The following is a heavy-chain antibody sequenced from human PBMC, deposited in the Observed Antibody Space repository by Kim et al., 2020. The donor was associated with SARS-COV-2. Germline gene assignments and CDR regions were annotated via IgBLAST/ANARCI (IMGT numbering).Heavy chain of an antibody. CDR2: INHSGST. D-gene: IGHD2-2*01. J-gene: IGHJ4*02. CDR1: GGSFSGYY. Sequence: SETLSLTCAVYGGSFSGYYWSWIRQPPGKGLEWIGAINHSGSTNYNPSLKSRVTISVDTSKNQFSLKLSSVTAADTAVLYCARGGGRTSHIDYWGQGTL. CDR3: ARGGGRTSHIDY. V-gene: IGHV4-34*01.